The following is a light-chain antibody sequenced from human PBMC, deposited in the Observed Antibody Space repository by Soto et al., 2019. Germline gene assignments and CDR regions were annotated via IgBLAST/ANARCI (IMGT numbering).Light chain of an antibody. CDR2: EVS. J-gene: IGLJ2*01. CDR1: NSDVGGYDY. CDR3: SSYAGSNIGV. Sequence: SALTQPPSASGTPGQSVTISCTGTNSDVGGYDYVSWYQQHPGKAPKVMIYEVSKRPSGVPDRFSGSKSGNTASLTVSGLQAEDEADYYCSSYAGSNIGVFGGGTKLTVL. V-gene: IGLV2-8*01.